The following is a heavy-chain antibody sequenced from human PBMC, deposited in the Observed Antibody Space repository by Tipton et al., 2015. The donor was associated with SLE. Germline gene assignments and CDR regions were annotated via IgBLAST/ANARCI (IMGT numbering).Heavy chain of an antibody. V-gene: IGHV3-48*03. CDR1: GFIFSSYE. J-gene: IGHJ4*02. CDR3: GPKHLGY. Sequence: AVSGFIFSSYEMFWVRQAPGKGLEWISLISETGTTTYYAVSVKGRFTISRDNAKNSLSLQMNRLRADDTAVYYCGPKHLGYWGQGTLVTVSS. CDR2: ISETGTTT. D-gene: IGHD1-26*01.